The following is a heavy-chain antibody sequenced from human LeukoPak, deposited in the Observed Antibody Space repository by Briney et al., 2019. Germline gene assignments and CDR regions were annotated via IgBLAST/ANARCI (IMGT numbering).Heavy chain of an antibody. CDR2: ISYDGSNK. D-gene: IGHD1-26*01. Sequence: GGSLRLSCAASGFTFSSYGMHWVRQAPGKGLEWVAVISYDGSNKYYADSVKGRFTISRDNSKNTLYLQMNSLRAEDTAVYYCAASGSYRGYSDYWGQGTLVTVSS. J-gene: IGHJ4*02. CDR1: GFTFSSYG. CDR3: AASGSYRGYSDY. V-gene: IGHV3-30*03.